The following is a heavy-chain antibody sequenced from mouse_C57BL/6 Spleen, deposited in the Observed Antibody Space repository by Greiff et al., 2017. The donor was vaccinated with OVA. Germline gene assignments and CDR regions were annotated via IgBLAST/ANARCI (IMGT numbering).Heavy chain of an antibody. CDR1: GFTFSSYG. V-gene: IGHV5-6*01. CDR2: ISSGGSYT. Sequence: EVKLVESGGDLVKPGGSLKLSCAASGFTFSSYGMSWVRQTPDKRLEWVPTISSGGSYTYYPDSVKGRFTISRDNAKNTLYLQMSSLKSEDTAMYYCARHADDGYYGYWGQGTTLTVSS. J-gene: IGHJ2*01. CDR3: ARHADDGYYGY. D-gene: IGHD2-3*01.